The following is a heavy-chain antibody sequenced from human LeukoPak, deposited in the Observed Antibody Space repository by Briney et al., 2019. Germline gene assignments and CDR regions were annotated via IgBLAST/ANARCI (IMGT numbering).Heavy chain of an antibody. D-gene: IGHD3-22*01. CDR3: ARAGVWDYDDSSGYHNAAFDI. CDR1: GYTFTDYY. CDR2: INPNSGGT. Sequence: ASVKVSCKASGYTFTDYYMHWVRQAPGQGLEWMGWINPNSGGTNYAQKFQGRVSMTRDTSISTAYMELSRLRSDDTAVYYCARAGVWDYDDSSGYHNAAFDIWGQGTMVTVPS. V-gene: IGHV1-2*02. J-gene: IGHJ3*02.